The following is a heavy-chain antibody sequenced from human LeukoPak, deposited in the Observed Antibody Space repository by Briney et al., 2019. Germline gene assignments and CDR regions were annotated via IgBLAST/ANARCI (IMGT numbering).Heavy chain of an antibody. D-gene: IGHD2-2*01. CDR2: MRPTSGDS. V-gene: IGHV1-2*02. Sequence: ASVKVSCKACGYSFTTYYVHWIRQAPGQGLEWMGYMRPTSGDSNFAQKFQDRVTMTRDTSITTAYLELSRLTSDDTAVYYCSTEDKYCTTTTCAYDWGQGTLVTVSS. J-gene: IGHJ4*02. CDR3: STEDKYCTTTTCAYD. CDR1: GYSFTTYY.